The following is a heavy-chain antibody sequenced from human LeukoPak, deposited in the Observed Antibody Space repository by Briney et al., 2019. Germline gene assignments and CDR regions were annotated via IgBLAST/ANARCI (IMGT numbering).Heavy chain of an antibody. CDR2: ISGSGGGT. V-gene: IGHV3-23*01. CDR1: GFTFSSYA. D-gene: IGHD4-23*01. J-gene: IGHJ4*02. CDR3: AKLTYGGNSGGSY. Sequence: GGSLRLSCAASGFTFSSYAMSWVRQAPGKGLDWVSAISGSGGGTYYAASVKGRFTISRDNSKNTLYLQMNSLRVEDTAVYYCAKLTYGGNSGGSYWGQGTLVTVSS.